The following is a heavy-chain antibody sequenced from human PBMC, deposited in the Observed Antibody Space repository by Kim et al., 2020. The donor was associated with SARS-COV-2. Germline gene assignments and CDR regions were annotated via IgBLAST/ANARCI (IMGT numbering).Heavy chain of an antibody. CDR2: IYYSGST. J-gene: IGHJ6*03. Sequence: SETLSLTCTVSGDSISSGTYYWGWIRQPPGKGLEWIGSIYYSGSTYYNPSLKSRVSISVDKSKKHFSLKLMSVTAADTSLYYCAGQGGETYHYYYQMNF. CDR3: AGQGGETYHYYYQMNF. D-gene: IGHD2-21*01. CDR1: GDSISSGTYY. V-gene: IGHV4-39*01.